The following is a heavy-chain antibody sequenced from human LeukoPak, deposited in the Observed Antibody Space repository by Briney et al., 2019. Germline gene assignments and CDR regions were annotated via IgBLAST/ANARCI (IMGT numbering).Heavy chain of an antibody. V-gene: IGHV3-23*01. J-gene: IGHJ4*02. CDR3: AKDSLAAAHSELDY. D-gene: IGHD6-13*01. CDR1: GFTLSSYA. Sequence: PGGSLRLSCAASGFTLSSYAMSWVSQAPGKGLEWVSAISGSGGSTYYADSVKGRFTISRDNSKNTLYLQMNSLRAEDTAVYYCAKDSLAAAHSELDYWGQGTLVTVSS. CDR2: ISGSGGST.